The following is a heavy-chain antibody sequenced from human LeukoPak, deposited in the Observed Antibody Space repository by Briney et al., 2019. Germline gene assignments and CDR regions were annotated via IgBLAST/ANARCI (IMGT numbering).Heavy chain of an antibody. J-gene: IGHJ5*02. V-gene: IGHV4-38-2*01. D-gene: IGHD3-10*01. CDR3: ARNRGSAPYNWFDP. CDR1: GYSISSGYY. Sequence: IPSETLSLTCAVSGYSISSGYYWGWIRQPPGKGLEWIGSIYHSGSTYYNPSLKSRVTIPVDTSKNQFSLKLSSVTAADTAVYYCARNRGSAPYNWFDPWGQGTLVTVSS. CDR2: IYHSGST.